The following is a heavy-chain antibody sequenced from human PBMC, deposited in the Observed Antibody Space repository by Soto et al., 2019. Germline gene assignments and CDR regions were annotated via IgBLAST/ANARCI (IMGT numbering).Heavy chain of an antibody. CDR2: IYYSGST. CDR1: GGSISSYY. V-gene: IGHV4-59*01. Sequence: SETLSLTCTVSGGSISSYYWSWIRQPPGKGLEWIGYIYYSGSTNYNPSLKSRVTISVDTSKNQFSLKLSSVTAADTAVYYCARGGFLSSSPPLFDYWGQGTLVTVSS. CDR3: ARGGFLSSSPPLFDY. J-gene: IGHJ4*02. D-gene: IGHD6-6*01.